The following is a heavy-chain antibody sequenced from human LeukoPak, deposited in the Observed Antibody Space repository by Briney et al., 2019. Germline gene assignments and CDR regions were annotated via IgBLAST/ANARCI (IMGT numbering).Heavy chain of an antibody. CDR1: GGSISSSSYY. J-gene: IGHJ3*02. CDR3: ARGDAADYVFVGAFDI. V-gene: IGHV4-39*07. CDR2: IYYSGST. Sequence: SETLSLTCTVSGGSISSSSYYWGWIRQPPGKGLEWIGTIYYSGSTYYNPSLKSRVIISVDTSKNQFSLKLSSVTAADTAVYYCARGDAADYVFVGAFDIWGQGTMVTVSS. D-gene: IGHD4-17*01.